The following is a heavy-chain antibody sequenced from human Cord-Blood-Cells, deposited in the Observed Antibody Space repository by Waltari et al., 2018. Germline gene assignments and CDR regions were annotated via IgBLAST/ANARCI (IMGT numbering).Heavy chain of an antibody. J-gene: IGHJ6*02. V-gene: IGHV4-31*03. CDR3: ARGPLTDIVVVPAAMHYYYGMDV. D-gene: IGHD2-2*01. CDR2: IYYSGST. CDR1: GGSISSGGYY. Sequence: QVQLQESGPGLVKPSQTLSLTCTVSGGSISSGGYYWSWIRQHPGKGLEWIGYIYYSGSTYYHPSLKSRVTISVDTSKNQFSLKLSSVTAADTAVYYCARGPLTDIVVVPAAMHYYYGMDVWGQGTTVTVSS.